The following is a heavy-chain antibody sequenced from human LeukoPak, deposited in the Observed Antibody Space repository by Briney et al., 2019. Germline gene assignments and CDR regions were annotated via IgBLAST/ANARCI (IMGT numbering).Heavy chain of an antibody. J-gene: IGHJ4*02. D-gene: IGHD3-9*01. CDR2: IKNNGLTT. Sequence: GGSLRLSCAASGFTRSNYFMHWVRQAPGKGLMWVSRIKNNGLTTNYADSVKGRFTISRDNAKNTLYLQMNSLRAEDTAVYYCARDDILTGTDYWGQGTLVPSPQ. CDR3: ARDDILTGTDY. CDR1: GFTRSNYF. V-gene: IGHV3-74*01.